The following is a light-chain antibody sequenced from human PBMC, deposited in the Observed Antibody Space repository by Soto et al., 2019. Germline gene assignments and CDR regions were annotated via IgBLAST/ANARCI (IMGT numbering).Light chain of an antibody. CDR2: DVS. CDR3: NSYTSSSTRV. CDR1: SSDVGGYNS. J-gene: IGLJ1*01. Sequence: QSALTQPASVSGSPGQSITISCTGTSSDVGGYNSVSWYQQLPGKAPKLMLYDVSNRPSGVSDRFSGSKSGNTASLTISGLQAEDEADYYCNSYTSSSTRVFGTGTKVTVL. V-gene: IGLV2-14*01.